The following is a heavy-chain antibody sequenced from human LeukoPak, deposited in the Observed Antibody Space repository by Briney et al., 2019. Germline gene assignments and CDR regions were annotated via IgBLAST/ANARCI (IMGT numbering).Heavy chain of an antibody. CDR2: ISGSGSTI. D-gene: IGHD3-22*01. CDR1: GFTFSSSE. Sequence: PGGSLRLSCAASGFTFSSSEMNWVRQAPGKGLEWVSCISGSGSTIYYADSVKGRFTISRDNAKNSLYLQMNSLRAEDTAVYYCARDKDSSGYPDAFDIWGQGTMVTVSS. V-gene: IGHV3-48*03. CDR3: ARDKDSSGYPDAFDI. J-gene: IGHJ3*02.